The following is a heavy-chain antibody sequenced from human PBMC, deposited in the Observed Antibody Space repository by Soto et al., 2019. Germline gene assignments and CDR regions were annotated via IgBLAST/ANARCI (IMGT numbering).Heavy chain of an antibody. D-gene: IGHD3-9*01. V-gene: IGHV1-69*13. J-gene: IGHJ5*02. CDR2: IIPIFGTA. CDR3: ARDPTYDILTGYHYPPRWWFDP. CDR1: GGTFSSYA. Sequence: ASWKGSCKASGGTFSSYAISWVRQAPGQGREWMGGIIPIFGTANYAQKFQGRVTITADESTSTAYMELSSLRSEDTDVYYCARDPTYDILTGYHYPPRWWFDPWGQGTLVTVSS.